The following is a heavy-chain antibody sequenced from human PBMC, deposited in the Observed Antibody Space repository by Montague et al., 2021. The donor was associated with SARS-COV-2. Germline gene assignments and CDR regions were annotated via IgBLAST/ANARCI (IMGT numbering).Heavy chain of an antibody. V-gene: IGHV6-1*01. CDR1: GDSVSSNIAT. Sequence: CAISGDSVSSNIATWNLIRQSPSRGLEWLGRTYYRSKWYNDYAVSVISRVIINPDTSNNRISLQLNSVTPEDTAVYYCARAYCGGDCYFYWYFDLWGRGTLVTVSS. D-gene: IGHD2-21*02. CDR2: TYYRSKWYN. J-gene: IGHJ2*01. CDR3: ARAYCGGDCYFYWYFDL.